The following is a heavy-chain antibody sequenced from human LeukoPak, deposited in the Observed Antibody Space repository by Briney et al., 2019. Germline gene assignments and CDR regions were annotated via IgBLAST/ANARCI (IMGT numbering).Heavy chain of an antibody. J-gene: IGHJ4*02. D-gene: IGHD5-18*01. V-gene: IGHV1-2*02. CDR2: INYNSGGT. CDR1: GYTFTGYY. Sequence: ASVKVSCTASGYTFTGYYMHWVRQAPGHGLEWMGWINYNSGGTNYAQKFQVRVTMTRDTSISTAYMELSRLSSVDTAVYYCASLRNGYSYGYKDYWGQGTLVTVSS. CDR3: ASLRNGYSYGYKDY.